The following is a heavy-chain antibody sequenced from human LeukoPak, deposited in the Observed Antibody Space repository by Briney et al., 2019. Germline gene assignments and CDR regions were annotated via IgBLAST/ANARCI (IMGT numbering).Heavy chain of an antibody. CDR3: ARWKYSNSGIDDY. CDR2: ISGSGDNT. D-gene: IGHD6-6*01. CDR1: GFTFSSYS. V-gene: IGHV3-23*01. Sequence: PGGSLRLSCAASGFTFSSYSMNWARQAPGKGLEWVSVISGSGDNTYYADSVKGRFTISRDNSKNMLYLQMNSLRAEDTAVYYCARWKYSNSGIDDYWGQGTLVTVSS. J-gene: IGHJ4*02.